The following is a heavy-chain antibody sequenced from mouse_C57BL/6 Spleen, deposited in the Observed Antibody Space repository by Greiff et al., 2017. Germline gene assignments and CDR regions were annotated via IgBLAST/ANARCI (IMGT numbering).Heavy chain of an antibody. J-gene: IGHJ3*01. Sequence: EVKVEESGGGLVQPGGSMKLSCVASGFTFSNYWMNWVRQSPEKGLEWVAQIRLKSDNYATPYPESVKGRFTISSDDSKSSVYLQMNNLRAEDTVIYYCTGDDYDGFAYWGQGALVTVSA. CDR3: TGDDYDGFAY. CDR1: GFTFSNYW. D-gene: IGHD2-4*01. CDR2: IRLKSDNYAT. V-gene: IGHV6-3*01.